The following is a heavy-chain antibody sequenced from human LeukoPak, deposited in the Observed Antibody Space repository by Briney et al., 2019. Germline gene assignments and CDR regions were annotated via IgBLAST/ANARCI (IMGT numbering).Heavy chain of an antibody. Sequence: GGSLRLSCAASGFTFSNAWMSWVRQAPGKGLEWVGRIRSKTDGGTTDYAAAVKGRFTISRDDSKNTLYLQMNSLKTEDTAVYYCTTQVVPAAPIYSYYYGMDVWGQGTTVTVSS. V-gene: IGHV3-15*01. CDR3: TTQVVPAAPIYSYYYGMDV. CDR2: IRSKTDGGTT. CDR1: GFTFSNAW. D-gene: IGHD2-2*01. J-gene: IGHJ6*02.